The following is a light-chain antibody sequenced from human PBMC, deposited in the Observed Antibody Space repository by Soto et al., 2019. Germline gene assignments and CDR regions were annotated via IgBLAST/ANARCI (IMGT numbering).Light chain of an antibody. CDR1: QSINNNY. J-gene: IGKJ1*01. V-gene: IGKV3-20*01. Sequence: EIVLTQSPGTLSLSPGERATLSCRASQSINNNYLTWYQQKRGQAPRLLIYGASSRATGIPDRFSGSGSGTDFTLTISRLEPEDFAAYYCQQYGGSPRTFGQRTKVEIK. CDR2: GAS. CDR3: QQYGGSPRT.